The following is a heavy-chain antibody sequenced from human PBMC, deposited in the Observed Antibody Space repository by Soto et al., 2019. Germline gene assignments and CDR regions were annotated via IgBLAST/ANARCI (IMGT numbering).Heavy chain of an antibody. D-gene: IGHD1-7*01. CDR2: ISTSGNYI. Sequence: EVHLVESGGGLVKPGGSLRLSCTASGFNFVTSIMNWVRQAPGKGLEWVSSISTSGNYIHYVASVKGRFTISRDNAKNSVFLQMNSLTTEDTAVYYCARARGTPPPRYMDVWGQGTSVTVSS. CDR1: GFNFVTSI. V-gene: IGHV3-21*01. CDR3: ARARGTPPPRYMDV. J-gene: IGHJ6*02.